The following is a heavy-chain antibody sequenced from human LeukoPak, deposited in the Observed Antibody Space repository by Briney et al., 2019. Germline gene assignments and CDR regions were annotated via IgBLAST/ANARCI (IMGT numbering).Heavy chain of an antibody. J-gene: IGHJ6*02. Sequence: GSLRLSCAASGFTFSSYAMSWVRQAPGKGLEWIGEINHSGSTNYNPSLKSRVTISVDTSKNQFSLKLSSVTAADTAVYYCARDDSSGYHPHGMDVWGQGTTVTVSS. V-gene: IGHV4-34*01. CDR2: INHSGST. CDR3: ARDDSSGYHPHGMDV. CDR1: GFTFSSYA. D-gene: IGHD3-22*01.